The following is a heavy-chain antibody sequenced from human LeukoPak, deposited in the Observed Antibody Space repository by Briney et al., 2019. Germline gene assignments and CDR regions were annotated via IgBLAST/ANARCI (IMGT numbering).Heavy chain of an antibody. D-gene: IGHD2-2*02. J-gene: IGHJ4*02. V-gene: IGHV3-9*01. CDR2: ISWNSGSI. Sequence: GGSLRLSCAASGFTFSDYYMSWIRQAPGKGLEWVSGISWNSGSIGYADSVKGRFTISRDNAKNSLYLQMNSLRAEDTALYYCAKAKSSIRFRGDFDYWGQGTLVTVSS. CDR3: AKAKSSIRFRGDFDY. CDR1: GFTFSDYY.